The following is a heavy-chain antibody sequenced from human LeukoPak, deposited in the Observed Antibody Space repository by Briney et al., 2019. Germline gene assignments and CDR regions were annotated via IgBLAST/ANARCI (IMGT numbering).Heavy chain of an antibody. CDR3: ARRGGHGGSFDY. CDR1: GGSISSYY. V-gene: IGHV4-59*08. Sequence: PSETLSLTCTVSGGSISSYYWSWMRQPPGKGLEWIGYIYYSGSTNYNPSLKSRVTISVVTSKNQFSLKLSSVTAADTAVYYCARRGGHGGSFDYWGQGTLVTVSS. J-gene: IGHJ4*02. D-gene: IGHD4-23*01. CDR2: IYYSGST.